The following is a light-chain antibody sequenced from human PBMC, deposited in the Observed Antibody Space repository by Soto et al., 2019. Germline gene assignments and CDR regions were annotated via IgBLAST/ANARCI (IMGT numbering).Light chain of an antibody. V-gene: IGKV3-11*01. J-gene: IGKJ3*01. CDR2: DVS. Sequence: EIVLTQSPATLSLSPGERATLSCRASQSVSSYLAWYQQKPGQAPRLLIYDVSNRATGIPARFSGSGSGTDFTLTISILEPEDFAFYYCQQRSNWPRFTFGPGTKVDIK. CDR1: QSVSSY. CDR3: QQRSNWPRFT.